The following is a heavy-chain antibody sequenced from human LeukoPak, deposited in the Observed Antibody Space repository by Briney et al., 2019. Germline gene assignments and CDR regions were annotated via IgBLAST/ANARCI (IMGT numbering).Heavy chain of an antibody. D-gene: IGHD3-3*01. CDR2: INPNSGGT. CDR3: ARDRDFNYFDY. V-gene: IGHV1-2*06. J-gene: IGHJ4*02. CDR1: GYTFTGNY. Sequence: ASVKVSCKAYGYTFTGNYMHWVRQAPGQGLEWMGRINPNSGGTNYAQKFQGRVTMTRDTSISTAYMELSRLRSDDTAVYYCARDRDFNYFDYWGQGTLVTVSS.